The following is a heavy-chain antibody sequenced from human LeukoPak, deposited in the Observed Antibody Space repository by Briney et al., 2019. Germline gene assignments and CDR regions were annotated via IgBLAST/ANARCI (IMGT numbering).Heavy chain of an antibody. CDR1: GYTLTELS. D-gene: IGHD6-13*01. J-gene: IGHJ4*02. Sequence: ASVKVSCKVSGYTLTELSMHWVRQAPGKGLEWMGGFDPEDGETIYAQKFQGRVTMTEDTSTDTAYMELSSLRSEDTAVYYCATDFSTRGDSSSWYKGAYWGLGTLVTVSS. V-gene: IGHV1-24*01. CDR2: FDPEDGET. CDR3: ATDFSTRGDSSSWYKGAY.